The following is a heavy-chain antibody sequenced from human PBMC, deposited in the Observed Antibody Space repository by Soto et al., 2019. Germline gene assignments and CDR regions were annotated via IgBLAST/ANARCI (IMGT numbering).Heavy chain of an antibody. CDR2: NIPIFGTA. V-gene: IGHV1-69*01. Sequence: QVQLVQSGAEVKKPGSSVKVSCKASGGTFSSYAISWVRQAPGQGLEWMGGNIPIFGTANYAQKFQGRVTITADESTSTAYMELSSLRSEDTAVYYCARDNRYCSSTSCYPYYYGMDVWGQGTTVTVSS. D-gene: IGHD2-2*01. J-gene: IGHJ6*02. CDR3: ARDNRYCSSTSCYPYYYGMDV. CDR1: GGTFSSYA.